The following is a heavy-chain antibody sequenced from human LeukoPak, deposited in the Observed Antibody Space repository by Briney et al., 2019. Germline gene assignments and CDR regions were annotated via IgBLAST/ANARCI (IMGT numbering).Heavy chain of an antibody. J-gene: IGHJ4*02. V-gene: IGHV1-18*01. D-gene: IGHD6-19*01. CDR1: GYTFTSYG. Sequence: ASVKVSCKASGYTFTSYGISWMRQAPGQGLEWMGWISAYNGNTNYAQKLQGRVTMTTDTSTSTAYMELRSLRSDDKAVYYCARDSDLGWAVAVTAPFDYWGQGTLVTVSS. CDR3: ARDSDLGWAVAVTAPFDY. CDR2: ISAYNGNT.